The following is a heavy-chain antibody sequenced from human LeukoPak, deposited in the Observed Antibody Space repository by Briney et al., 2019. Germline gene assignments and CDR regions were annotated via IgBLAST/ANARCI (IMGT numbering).Heavy chain of an antibody. V-gene: IGHV3-74*01. CDR3: ARDWIDRGTFDP. D-gene: IGHD2-2*03. CDR2: IKSDGSVT. Sequence: PGGSLRLSCAASGFTFSSHYMHWVRQAPGKGLVWVSRIKSDGSVTGYADSVKGRFTISRDNAKNTVYLQMNSLRAEDTAVYYCARDWIDRGTFDPWGQGTLVTVSS. CDR1: GFTFSSHY. J-gene: IGHJ5*02.